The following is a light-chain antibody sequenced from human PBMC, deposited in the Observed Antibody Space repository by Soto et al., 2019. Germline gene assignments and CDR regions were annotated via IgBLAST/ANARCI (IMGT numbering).Light chain of an antibody. CDR3: QQYYSYSRT. CDR2: DVS. Sequence: DIQMTQSPSTLSASVGDRVTITCRASQTVSSWLAWYQQKPGKAPKLLIYDVSSLESGVPSSFSGSGSGTEFTLTISSLQPDDFATYYCQQYYSYSRTFGQGTKVEVK. CDR1: QTVSSW. J-gene: IGKJ1*01. V-gene: IGKV1-5*01.